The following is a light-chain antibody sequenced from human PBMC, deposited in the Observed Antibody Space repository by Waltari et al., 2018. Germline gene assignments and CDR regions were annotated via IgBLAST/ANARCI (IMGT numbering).Light chain of an antibody. V-gene: IGKV3-15*01. J-gene: IGKJ4*01. CDR1: QSVSSN. CDR2: GAS. Sequence: EIMMTQSPATLFVSPGESAALSCRARQSVSSNLAWYQQKPGQAPRLLIYGASTSVTGIPARFSGSRSGTEFTLTISSLQSEDFAVYYCQQYNDWPPLTFGGGTKVEI. CDR3: QQYNDWPPLT.